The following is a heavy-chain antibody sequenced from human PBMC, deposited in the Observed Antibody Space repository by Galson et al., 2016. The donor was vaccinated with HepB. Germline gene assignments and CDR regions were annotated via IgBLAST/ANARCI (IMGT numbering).Heavy chain of an antibody. CDR2: IYFGGST. D-gene: IGHD6-6*01. J-gene: IGHJ2*01. V-gene: IGHV4-39*01. CDR3: ARWIPYGVARYFDL. CDR1: GGSISTRSYY. Sequence: SETLSLTCTVSGGSISTRSYYWGWIRQPPGKGLEWIGNIYFGGSTYYNPSLKSRVTISVDTSKNLFSLKLSSVTAADTAVYYCARWIPYGVARYFDLWGRGILVTVSS.